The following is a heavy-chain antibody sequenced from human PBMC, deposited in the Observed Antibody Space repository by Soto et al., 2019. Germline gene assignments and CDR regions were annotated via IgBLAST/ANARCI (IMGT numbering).Heavy chain of an antibody. J-gene: IGHJ5*02. CDR1: GGSISSGGYY. CDR2: IYYSGTT. CDR3: ARGGWCYYDSSGYYPPCNWFDP. V-gene: IGHV4-31*03. D-gene: IGHD3-22*01. Sequence: SETLSLTCTVPGGSISSGGYYWSWIRQHPGQGLEWIGYIYYSGTTYYNPSLKSRVTISVDTSKNQFSLKLSSVTAADTAVYYCARGGWCYYDSSGYYPPCNWFDPWGQGTLVTVSS.